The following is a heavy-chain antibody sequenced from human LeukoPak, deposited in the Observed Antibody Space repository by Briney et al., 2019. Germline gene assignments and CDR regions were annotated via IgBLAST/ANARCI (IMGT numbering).Heavy chain of an antibody. V-gene: IGHV3-33*01. Sequence: PGGSLRLSCAASGFTFSSYGMHWVRQAPGKGLEWVAVIWYDGSNKYYADSVKGRFTISRDNSKNTLCLQMNSLRAEDTAVYYCARYGYCSGGSCYTGSYDAFDIWGQGTMVTVSS. CDR1: GFTFSSYG. CDR2: IWYDGSNK. CDR3: ARYGYCSGGSCYTGSYDAFDI. J-gene: IGHJ3*02. D-gene: IGHD2-15*01.